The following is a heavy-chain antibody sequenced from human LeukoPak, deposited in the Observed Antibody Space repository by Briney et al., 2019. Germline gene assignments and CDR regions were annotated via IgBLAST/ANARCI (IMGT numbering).Heavy chain of an antibody. Sequence: MPSETLSLTCTVSGFSINTNYYWGWTRQPPGKGLEWIGGIHHSGNTFHNPSLRSRVIMSIDTSKNQFSLRLSSVTAADTAVYFCARTNWNPGDYWGQGMLVTVSS. D-gene: IGHD1-1*01. J-gene: IGHJ4*02. CDR3: ARTNWNPGDY. CDR1: GFSINTNYY. CDR2: IHHSGNT. V-gene: IGHV4-38-2*02.